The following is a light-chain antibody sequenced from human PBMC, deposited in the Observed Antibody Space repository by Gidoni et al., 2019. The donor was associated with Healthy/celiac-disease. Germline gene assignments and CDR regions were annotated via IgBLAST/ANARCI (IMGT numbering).Light chain of an antibody. Sequence: DLQLTQSPSTLSASVGDRVTITCRASQSISSWLAWYQHKPGKAPKLLIYKASSLESGVPSRFSGSGSGTEFTLTISSLQPDDFATYYCQQYNSYSSVGQGTKVEIK. CDR3: QQYNSYSS. J-gene: IGKJ1*01. CDR1: QSISSW. V-gene: IGKV1-5*03. CDR2: KAS.